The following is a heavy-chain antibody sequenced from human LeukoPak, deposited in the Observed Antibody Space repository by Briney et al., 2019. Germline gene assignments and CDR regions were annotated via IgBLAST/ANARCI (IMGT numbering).Heavy chain of an antibody. CDR1: GCSISSHY. CDR3: ARTTRYSSSYVVPLDY. J-gene: IGHJ4*02. D-gene: IGHD6-6*01. Sequence: SETLSLTCTVSGCSISSHYWSWIRQPPGKGLEWIGYIYYSGSTNYNPSLKSRVTISVDTSKNQFSLKLSSVTAADTAVYYCARTTRYSSSYVVPLDYWGQGTLVTVSS. V-gene: IGHV4-59*11. CDR2: IYYSGST.